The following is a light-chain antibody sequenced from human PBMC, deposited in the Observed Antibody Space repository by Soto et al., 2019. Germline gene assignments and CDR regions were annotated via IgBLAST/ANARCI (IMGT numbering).Light chain of an antibody. V-gene: IGLV3-1*01. CDR1: KLGDNY. J-gene: IGLJ2*01. CDR3: QAWGSSVV. CDR2: QDT. Sequence: SYELTQPPSVSVSPGQTATITCSGDKLGDNYACWYQQKPGRSPVLVIYQDTKRPSGIPERFSGSNSGNTATLTITGTQAMDEAHYYCQAWGSSVVFGGGTKLTVL.